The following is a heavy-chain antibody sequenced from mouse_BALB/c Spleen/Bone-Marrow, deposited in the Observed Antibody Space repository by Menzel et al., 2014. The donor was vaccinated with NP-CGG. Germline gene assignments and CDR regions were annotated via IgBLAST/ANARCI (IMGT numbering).Heavy chain of an antibody. CDR2: VWGGGST. J-gene: IGHJ3*01. CDR3: ARNLRGPFAY. V-gene: IGHV2-6-4*01. CDR1: GFSLSRYS. Sequence: VQLQQSGPGLVAPSQSLSIPCTVSGFSLSRYSIHWIRQPPGNGLEWLGMVWGGGSTDYNSALKSRLSISKDNSKSQVFLKMNSLQTDDTAIYYCARNLRGPFAYWGQGTLVTVSA.